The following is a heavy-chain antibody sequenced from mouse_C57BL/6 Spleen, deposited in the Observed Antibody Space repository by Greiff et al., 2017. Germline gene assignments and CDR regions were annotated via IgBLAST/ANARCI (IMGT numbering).Heavy chain of an antibody. V-gene: IGHV1-50*01. CDR3: ARGGDSSSWYFDV. Sequence: QVQLKQSGAELVKPGASVKLSCKASGYTFTSYWMQWVKQRPGQGLEWIGEIDPASGCTKYNEKFKGKATLTADKSSSTAYMQLSSLTSEDSAVYFWARGGDSSSWYFDVWGTGTTVTVSS. J-gene: IGHJ1*03. D-gene: IGHD1-1*01. CDR2: IDPASGCT. CDR1: GYTFTSYW.